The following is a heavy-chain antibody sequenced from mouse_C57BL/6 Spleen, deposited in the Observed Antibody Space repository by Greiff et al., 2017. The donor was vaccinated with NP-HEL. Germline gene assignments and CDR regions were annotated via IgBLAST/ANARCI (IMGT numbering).Heavy chain of an antibody. J-gene: IGHJ1*03. CDR2: ISSGSSTI. CDR3: ARGTMITTNWYFDV. V-gene: IGHV5-17*01. CDR1: GFTFSDYG. Sequence: EVMLVESGGGLVKPGGSLKLSCAASGFTFSDYGMHWVRQAPEKGLEWVAYISSGSSTIYYADTVKGRFTISRDNAKNTLFLQMTSLRSEDTAMYYCARGTMITTNWYFDVWGTGTTVTVSS. D-gene: IGHD2-4*01.